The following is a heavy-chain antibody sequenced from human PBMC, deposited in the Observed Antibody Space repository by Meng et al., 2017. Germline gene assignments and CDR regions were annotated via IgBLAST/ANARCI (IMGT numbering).Heavy chain of an antibody. V-gene: IGHV3-49*03. CDR3: TSQPNGYGDYKYYFDY. D-gene: IGHD4-17*01. Sequence: GESLKISCTASGFTFGDYAMSWFRQAPGKGLEWVGFIRSKAYGGTTEYAASVKGRFTISRDDSNSIAYLQMNSLKTEDTAVYYCTSQPNGYGDYKYYFDYWGQGTLVTVSS. CDR1: GFTFGDYA. CDR2: IRSKAYGGTT. J-gene: IGHJ4*02.